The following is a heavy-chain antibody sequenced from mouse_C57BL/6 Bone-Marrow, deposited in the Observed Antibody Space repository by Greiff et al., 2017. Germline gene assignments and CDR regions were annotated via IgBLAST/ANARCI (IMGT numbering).Heavy chain of an antibody. CDR3: ARRSITRSMDY. Sequence: GKLVESGGGLVKPGGSLKLSCAASGFTFSSYTMSWVRQTPEKRLEWVATISGGGGNTYYPDSVKGRFTLSRDNAKNTLSLQMRSLRSEDTALYYCARRSITRSMDYWGQGTSVTVSS. V-gene: IGHV5-9*01. CDR2: ISGGGGNT. CDR1: GFTFSSYT. D-gene: IGHD2-10*02. J-gene: IGHJ4*01.